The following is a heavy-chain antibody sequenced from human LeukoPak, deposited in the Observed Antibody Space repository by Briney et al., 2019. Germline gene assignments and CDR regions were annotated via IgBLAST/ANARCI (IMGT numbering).Heavy chain of an antibody. CDR3: AKVYVWNEYYFDY. CDR1: GFTFSSYE. J-gene: IGHJ4*02. Sequence: GGSLRLSCAASGFTFSSYEMNWVRQAPGKGLEWVSTINYNGGNTYYADSVKGRFTISRDNSNNTLYLQMNSLRAEDTAVYFCAKVYVWNEYYFDYWGQGTLLTVSS. V-gene: IGHV3-23*01. CDR2: INYNGGNT. D-gene: IGHD1-1*01.